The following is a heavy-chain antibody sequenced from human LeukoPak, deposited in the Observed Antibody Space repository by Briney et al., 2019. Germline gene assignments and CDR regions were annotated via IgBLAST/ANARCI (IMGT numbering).Heavy chain of an antibody. CDR2: INPNSGGT. Sequence: GASVKVSCEASGYTFTGYYMHWVRQAPGQGLEWMGWINPNSGGTNYAQKFQGRVTMTRDTSISTAYMELSRLRSDDTAVYYCARDRGAVAIFGVVIAPGSIDYWGQGTLVTVSS. CDR3: ARDRGAVAIFGVVIAPGSIDY. D-gene: IGHD3-3*01. CDR1: GYTFTGYY. V-gene: IGHV1-2*02. J-gene: IGHJ4*02.